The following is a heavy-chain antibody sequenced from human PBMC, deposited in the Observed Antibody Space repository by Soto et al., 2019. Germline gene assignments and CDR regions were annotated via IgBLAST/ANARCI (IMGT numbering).Heavy chain of an antibody. J-gene: IGHJ4*02. D-gene: IGHD3-10*01. CDR1: GGSFSGYY. CDR3: AREGVVPSGHLYYFDL. CDR2: INHNGLT. Sequence: QVQLQQWGAGLLTPSETLSLNCAVYGGSFSGYYWTWIRQPPGKGLEWIGEINHNGLTNYNPSLKSRVNISVDKSKNQFALKLTSVTAADTAVYYCAREGVVPSGHLYYFDLWGQGTLATVSS. V-gene: IGHV4-34*01.